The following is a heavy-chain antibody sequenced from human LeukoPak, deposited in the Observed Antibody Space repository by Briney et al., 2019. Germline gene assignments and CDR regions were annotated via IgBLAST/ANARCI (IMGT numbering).Heavy chain of an antibody. D-gene: IGHD3-9*01. V-gene: IGHV1-69*04. J-gene: IGHJ4*02. CDR3: ARGKVTGCQSDY. CDR2: IIPILGIA. CDR1: GGTFSSYA. Sequence: SVKVSCKASGGTFSSYAISWVRQAPGQGLEWMGRIIPILGIANYAQKFQGRVTITADKSTSTAYMELSSLRSEDTAVYYCARGKVTGCQSDYWGQGTLVTVSS.